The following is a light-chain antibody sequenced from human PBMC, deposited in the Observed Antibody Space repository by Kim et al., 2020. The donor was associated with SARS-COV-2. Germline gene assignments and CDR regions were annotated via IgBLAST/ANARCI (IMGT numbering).Light chain of an antibody. Sequence: QSALTQPASVSGSPGQSITISCTGTSSNVGGYDLVSWYQQDPGKAPKLIIYKVTQRPSGVSNRFSGSKSGNTASLTISGLQAEDEANYYCCSYAGSRAFVLFGGGTKLTVL. CDR2: KVT. J-gene: IGLJ2*01. CDR3: CSYAGSRAFVL. V-gene: IGLV2-23*02. CDR1: SSNVGGYDL.